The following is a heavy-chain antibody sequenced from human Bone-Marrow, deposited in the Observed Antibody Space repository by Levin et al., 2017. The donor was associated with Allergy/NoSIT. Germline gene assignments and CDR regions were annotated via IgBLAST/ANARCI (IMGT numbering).Heavy chain of an antibody. J-gene: IGHJ3*01. CDR3: ARDWKGVFRGDEPVNAFDA. Sequence: SQTLSLTCSVSYGSVSGYYWSWIRQSPGKRLEWIGYIYYRGNTNYNPSLKSRLTMSVDTARNQLSLELRSGTAADTAVYYCARDWKGVFRGDEPVNAFDAWGPGTMVTVS. CDR1: YGSVSGYY. V-gene: IGHV4-59*02. D-gene: IGHD2-21*02. CDR2: IYYRGNT.